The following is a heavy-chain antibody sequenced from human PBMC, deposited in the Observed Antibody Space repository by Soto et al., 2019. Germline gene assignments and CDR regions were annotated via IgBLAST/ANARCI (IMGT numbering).Heavy chain of an antibody. CDR3: ARDFGYCCTTSCGHYYYMDV. Sequence: SETLSLTCTVSGGSISTYYWSWIRQPPGKEVEWIGYIYHSGNTNYNPSLKSRVTISIDTSKNQFSLRLSSVTAADTAVYYCARDFGYCCTTSCGHYYYMDVWGKGTTVPGS. V-gene: IGHV4-59*01. CDR1: GGSISTYY. J-gene: IGHJ6*03. D-gene: IGHD2-2*01. CDR2: IYHSGNT.